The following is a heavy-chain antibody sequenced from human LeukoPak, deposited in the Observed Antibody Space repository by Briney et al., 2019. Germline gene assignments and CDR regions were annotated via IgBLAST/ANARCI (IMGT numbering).Heavy chain of an antibody. V-gene: IGHV4-59*08. J-gene: IGHJ4*02. CDR1: GGSISSYY. Sequence: PSETLSLTCTVSGGSISSYYWSWVRQPPGKELEWIGYIFYTGSTNYNPSLKSRVTISVDTSKNQFSLKLSSVTAADTAVYYCARQGWYSSGWYRFDYWGQGTLVTVSS. D-gene: IGHD6-19*01. CDR3: ARQGWYSSGWYRFDY. CDR2: IFYTGST.